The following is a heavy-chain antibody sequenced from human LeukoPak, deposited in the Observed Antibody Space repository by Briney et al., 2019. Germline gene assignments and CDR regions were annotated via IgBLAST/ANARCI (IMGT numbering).Heavy chain of an antibody. J-gene: IGHJ4*02. CDR3: AKTSLKYFYDSNNNPSYYFDY. V-gene: IGHV3-9*03. CDR1: GFTFDDYA. CDR2: LSWNSGSI. D-gene: IGHD3-22*01. Sequence: PGRSLRLSCSASGFTFDDYAMHWVRQAPGKGLECVSGLSWNSGSIGYADSVKGRFTIPRDNAKNSLYLQMNSLRPEDMALYYCAKTSLKYFYDSNNNPSYYFDYWGQGTLVTVSS.